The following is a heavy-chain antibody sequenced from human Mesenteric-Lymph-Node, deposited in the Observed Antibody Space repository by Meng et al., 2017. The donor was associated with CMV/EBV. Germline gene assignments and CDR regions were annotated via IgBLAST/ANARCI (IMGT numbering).Heavy chain of an antibody. CDR3: AKSPASGYYYFDY. J-gene: IGHJ4*02. CDR2: ISGSGGST. CDR1: GFTFTSYA. V-gene: IGHV3-23*01. D-gene: IGHD3-22*01. Sequence: GESLKISCAVSGFTFTSYAMNWVRQAPGKGLEWVSGISGSGGSTFYADSVKGRFTISRDNSKNTLYLQMDSLRAEDTAVYYCAKSPASGYYYFDYWGQGTLVTVSS.